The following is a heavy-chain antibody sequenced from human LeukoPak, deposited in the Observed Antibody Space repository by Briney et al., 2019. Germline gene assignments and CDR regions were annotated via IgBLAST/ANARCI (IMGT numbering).Heavy chain of an antibody. Sequence: PGGSLRLSCAASGFTFSSYEMNWVRQAPGKGLEWVSYISSSGSTTYYADSVKGRFTISRDNSKNTLYLQMNSLRAEDTAVYYCAKAELPIIGSSRKDRIAALYDYWGQGTLVTVSS. D-gene: IGHD6-25*01. CDR3: AKAELPIIGSSRKDRIAALYDY. V-gene: IGHV3-48*03. J-gene: IGHJ4*02. CDR1: GFTFSSYE. CDR2: ISSSGSTT.